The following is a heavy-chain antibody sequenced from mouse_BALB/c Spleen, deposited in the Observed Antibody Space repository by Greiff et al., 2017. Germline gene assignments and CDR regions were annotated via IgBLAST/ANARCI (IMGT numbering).Heavy chain of an antibody. J-gene: IGHJ3*01. CDR1: GYSITSDYA. V-gene: IGHV3-2*02. D-gene: IGHD1-1*01. CDR3: ARGGIYYYGSSTAWFAY. Sequence: VQLKESGPGLVKPSQSLSLTCTVTGYSITSDYAWNWIRQFPGNKLEWMGYISYSGSTSYNPSLKSRISITRDTSKNQFFLQLNSVTTEDTATYYCARGGIYYYGSSTAWFAYWGQGTLVTVSA. CDR2: ISYSGST.